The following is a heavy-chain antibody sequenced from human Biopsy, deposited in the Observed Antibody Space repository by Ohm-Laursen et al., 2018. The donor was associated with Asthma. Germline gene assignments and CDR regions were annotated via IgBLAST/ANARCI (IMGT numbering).Heavy chain of an antibody. CDR1: GGTFSNFA. CDR3: ARCQVGYSSGWSLLLKKIYYSGMDV. D-gene: IGHD6-19*01. J-gene: IGHJ6*02. CDR2: IMTVFGTT. V-gene: IGHV1-69*13. Sequence: GASVKVSCKAPGGTFSNFAISWVGQAPGQGLEWLGGIMTVFGTTNYAQKFQGRVTITADESTSTAYMEVTSLRSEDTAIYYCARCQVGYSSGWSLLLKKIYYSGMDVWGQGTAVTVSS.